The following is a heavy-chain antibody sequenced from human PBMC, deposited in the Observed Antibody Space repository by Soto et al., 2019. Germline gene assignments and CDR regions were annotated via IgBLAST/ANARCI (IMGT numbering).Heavy chain of an antibody. Sequence: GGSLRLSCAASGFTFSSYAMSWFRQAPGKGLEWVSAISGSGGSTYYVDSVKGRFTISRDNSKNTLYLQMNSLRAEDTAVYYCARYWDGILLYDFWSGAYMDVWGKGTTVTVS. CDR1: GFTFSSYA. D-gene: IGHD3-3*01. CDR3: ARYWDGILLYDFWSGAYMDV. V-gene: IGHV3-23*01. J-gene: IGHJ6*03. CDR2: ISGSGGST.